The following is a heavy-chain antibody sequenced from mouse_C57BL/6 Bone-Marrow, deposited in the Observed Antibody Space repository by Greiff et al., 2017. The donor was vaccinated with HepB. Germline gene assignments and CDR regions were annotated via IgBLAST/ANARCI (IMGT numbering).Heavy chain of an antibody. D-gene: IGHD1-1*01. V-gene: IGHV6-3*01. J-gene: IGHJ2*01. CDR3: TQYGSSYDY. CDR2: IRLKSDNYAT. Sequence: EVKVEESGGGLVQPGGSMKLSCVASGFTFSNYWMNWVRQSPEKGLEWVAQIRLKSDNYATHYAESVKGRFNISRDDSKSSVYLQMNNLRAEDTGSYYCTQYGSSYDYWGQGTTLTVSS. CDR1: GFTFSNYW.